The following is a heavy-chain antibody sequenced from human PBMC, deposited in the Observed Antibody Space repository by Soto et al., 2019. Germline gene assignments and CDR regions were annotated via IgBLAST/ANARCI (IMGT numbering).Heavy chain of an antibody. D-gene: IGHD3-22*01. CDR2: ISTGSSSI. V-gene: IGHV3-48*02. Sequence: EVQLVESGGGLVQPGGSLRLYCAASGFTFSSYSMNWVRQAPGKGLEWVSYISTGSSSIYYADSVKGRFTISRDNAKNSLYLQMNSLRDEDTAVYYCARGIGYYDSSSYYYFDCLGQGTLVTVSS. CDR3: ARGIGYYDSSSYYYFDC. CDR1: GFTFSSYS. J-gene: IGHJ4*02.